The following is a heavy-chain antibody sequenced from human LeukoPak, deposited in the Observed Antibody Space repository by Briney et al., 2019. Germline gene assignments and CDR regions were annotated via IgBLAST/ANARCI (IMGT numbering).Heavy chain of an antibody. J-gene: IGHJ5*02. Sequence: SETLSLTCIVSGGSISGHYWSWIRQPPGEGLEWIGYIHYSGTTDYNPSFKSRVTISVDTSKNQSSLNLKSVTAADTAVYYCARGGHYFDPWGQGTLVTVSS. CDR1: GGSISGHY. CDR2: IHYSGTT. V-gene: IGHV4-59*11. D-gene: IGHD1-26*01. CDR3: ARGGHYFDP.